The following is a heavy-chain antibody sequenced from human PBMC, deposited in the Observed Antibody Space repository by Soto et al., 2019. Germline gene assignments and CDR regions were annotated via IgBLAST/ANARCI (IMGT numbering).Heavy chain of an antibody. CDR2: IIPIFGTA. CDR3: ARGARKGYCISTSCEYYYYYGMDV. J-gene: IGHJ6*02. Sequence: SVKVSCKASGGTFSSYAISWVRQAPGQGLEWMGGIIPIFGTANYAQKFQGRVTITADESTSTAYMELSSLRSEDTAVYYCARGARKGYCISTSCEYYYYYGMDVWGQGTTVTVSS. V-gene: IGHV1-69*13. CDR1: GGTFSSYA. D-gene: IGHD2-2*01.